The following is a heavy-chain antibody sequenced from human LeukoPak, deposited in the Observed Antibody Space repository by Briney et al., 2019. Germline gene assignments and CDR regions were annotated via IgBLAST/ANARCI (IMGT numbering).Heavy chain of an antibody. J-gene: IGHJ4*02. V-gene: IGHV1-69*13. D-gene: IGHD3-16*01. CDR2: ISPVFPTA. Sequence: SVKVSCKASGGNFRNFGISWIRQAPGLGLEWMGGISPVFPTANYAQKFQARVTITADEPTSTAFMELSSLRFEDTAVYYCAKGGLIANFDSWGQGTLVIVSS. CDR3: AKGGLIANFDS. CDR1: GGNFRNFG.